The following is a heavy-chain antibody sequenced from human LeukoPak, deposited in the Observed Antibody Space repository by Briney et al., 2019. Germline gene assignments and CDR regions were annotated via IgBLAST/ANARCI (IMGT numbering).Heavy chain of an antibody. D-gene: IGHD3-3*01. V-gene: IGHV1-69*01. J-gene: IGHJ6*03. CDR3: ARGIQYYDFWSGQLNPPPPSYMDV. CDR1: GGTFSSYA. CDR2: IIPIFGTA. Sequence: SVKVSCKASGGTFSSYAISWVRQAPGQGLEWMGGIIPIFGTANYAQKFQGRVTITADESTSTAYMELSSLRSEDTAVYYCARGIQYYDFWSGQLNPPPPSYMDVWGKGTTVTVSS.